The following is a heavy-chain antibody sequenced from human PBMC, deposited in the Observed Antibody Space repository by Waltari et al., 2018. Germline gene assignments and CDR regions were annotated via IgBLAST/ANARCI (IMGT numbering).Heavy chain of an antibody. D-gene: IGHD3-10*01. CDR2: IIPIFGTA. V-gene: IGHV1-69*14. CDR3: ARDRATMVRGVITKTFDY. Sequence: VQLVQSGAEVKKPGSSVKVSCKASGGTFSSYAISWVRQAPGQGLEWMGGIIPIFGTANYAQKFQGRVTITADKSTSTAYMELSSLRSEDTAVYYCARDRATMVRGVITKTFDYWGQGTLVTVSS. J-gene: IGHJ4*02. CDR1: GGTFSSYA.